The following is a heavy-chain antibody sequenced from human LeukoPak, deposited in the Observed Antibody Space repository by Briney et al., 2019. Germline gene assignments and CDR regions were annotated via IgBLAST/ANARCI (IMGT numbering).Heavy chain of an antibody. V-gene: IGHV1-2*02. CDR2: INPHSGDT. CDR3: ARDDPNFPFDY. Sequence: GASVKVSCKASEYTFTGYYLHWVRQAPGQGLEWMGWINPHSGDTDYAQKFQGRVTMTRDTSISTAYMEVSSLRSDDTAVYYCARDDPNFPFDYWGQGTLVTVSS. J-gene: IGHJ4*02. CDR1: EYTFTGYY.